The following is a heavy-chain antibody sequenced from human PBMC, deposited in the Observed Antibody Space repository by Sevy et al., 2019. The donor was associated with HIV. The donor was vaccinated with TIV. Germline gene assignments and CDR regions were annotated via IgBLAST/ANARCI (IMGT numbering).Heavy chain of an antibody. CDR1: GFTFSDHF. Sequence: GGSLRLSCAASGFTFSDHFVDWVRQAPGKGLEWVGRIRNRPNSYTTEYAASVKGRFTISRDDSRNSVYLQMNSLETQDSAVYYCVRGPNCGAGGCQQISPYCLDVWGKGATVTVSS. CDR3: VRGPNCGAGGCQQISPYCLDV. V-gene: IGHV3-72*01. D-gene: IGHD2-15*01. CDR2: IRNRPNSYTT. J-gene: IGHJ6*03.